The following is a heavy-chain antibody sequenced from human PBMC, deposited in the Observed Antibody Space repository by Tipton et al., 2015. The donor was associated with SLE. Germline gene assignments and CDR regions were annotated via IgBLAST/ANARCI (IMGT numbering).Heavy chain of an antibody. D-gene: IGHD5-18*01. CDR1: GYAFTTYG. J-gene: IGHJ4*02. V-gene: IGHV1-18*01. CDR2: ISTYNGNT. CDR3: ARVRVDTAMGVFDF. Sequence: QLVQSGAEVKKPGASVKVSCRASGYAFTTYGISWVRQAPGQGLEWMGWISTYNGNTNYAQKLQGRVTMTSDTSTSTAYMELRSLRSDGTAIYYCARVRVDTAMGVFDFWGQGPLVTVSS.